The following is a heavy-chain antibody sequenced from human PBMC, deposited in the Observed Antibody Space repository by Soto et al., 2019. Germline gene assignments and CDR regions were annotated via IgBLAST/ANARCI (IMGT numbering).Heavy chain of an antibody. Sequence: EVQLVESGGGLVQPGRSLRLSCAASGFTFDDYAMHWVRQAPGRGLEWVSGIIWNSASRGYADSVRGRFTISRDNAKNSLYLQKNSLRAEDTALYYCAKGPTYCSGGSCYLDYWGQGTLVTVSS. D-gene: IGHD2-15*01. CDR1: GFTFDDYA. CDR3: AKGPTYCSGGSCYLDY. CDR2: IIWNSASR. J-gene: IGHJ4*02. V-gene: IGHV3-9*01.